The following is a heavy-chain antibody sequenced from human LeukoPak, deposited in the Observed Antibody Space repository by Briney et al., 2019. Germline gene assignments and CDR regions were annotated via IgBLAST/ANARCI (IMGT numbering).Heavy chain of an antibody. Sequence: SETLSLTCTVSGGSISSYYWSWIRQPPGKGLEWIGYIYYSGSTNYNPSLKSRVTISVDTSKNQFSLKLSSVTAADTAVYYCVRDRTIFGFDYWGQGTLVTVSS. V-gene: IGHV4-59*01. D-gene: IGHD3-3*01. CDR3: VRDRTIFGFDY. CDR2: IYYSGST. J-gene: IGHJ4*02. CDR1: GGSISSYY.